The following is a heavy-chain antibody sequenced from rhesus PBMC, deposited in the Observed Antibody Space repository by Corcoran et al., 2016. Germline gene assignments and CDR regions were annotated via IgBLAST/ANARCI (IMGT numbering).Heavy chain of an antibody. CDR1: GYTFTSYY. D-gene: IGHD6-43*01. V-gene: IGHV1-1*01. CDR3: TRGIAAATGTFDY. Sequence: QVQLVQSGAEIKQPGASVKLSCKASGYTFTSYYMHWVRQAPGQGLEWIGLISPYNGKKGYAQNFQGRVTLTTDTSTSTGYMELSSLRSEDTAVYYCTRGIAAATGTFDYWGQGVLVTVSS. CDR2: ISPYNGKK. J-gene: IGHJ4*01.